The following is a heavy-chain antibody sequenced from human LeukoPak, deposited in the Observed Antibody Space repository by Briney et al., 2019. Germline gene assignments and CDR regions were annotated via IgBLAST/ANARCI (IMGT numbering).Heavy chain of an antibody. CDR1: GFTSSDYG. Sequence: PGRSLRLSCAASGFTSSDYGMHWVRQAPGKGLEWVAVIWYDGSYRFYADSVKGRFTISRDNSKSTLYLEMNSPRAEDTAVYYCARGVVATGYYFDYWGQGTLVTVSS. CDR2: IWYDGSYR. J-gene: IGHJ4*02. D-gene: IGHD2-21*01. CDR3: ARGVVATGYYFDY. V-gene: IGHV3-33*01.